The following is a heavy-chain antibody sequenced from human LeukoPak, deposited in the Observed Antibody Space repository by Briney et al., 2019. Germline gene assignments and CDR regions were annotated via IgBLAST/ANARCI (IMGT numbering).Heavy chain of an antibody. Sequence: ASVKVSCKASGYTFTGYYMHWVRQAPGQGLEWMGWINPNSGGTNYAQKFQGRVTMTRDTSISTAYMELSRLRSDDTAVYYCARGGYSSSWHNAFDIWGQGTMVTVSS. D-gene: IGHD6-13*01. CDR3: ARGGYSSSWHNAFDI. J-gene: IGHJ3*02. CDR1: GYTFTGYY. CDR2: INPNSGGT. V-gene: IGHV1-2*02.